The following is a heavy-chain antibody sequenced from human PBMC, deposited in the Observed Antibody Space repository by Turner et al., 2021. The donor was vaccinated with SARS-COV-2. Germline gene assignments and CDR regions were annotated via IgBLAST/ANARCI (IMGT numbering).Heavy chain of an antibody. D-gene: IGHD6-13*01. V-gene: IGHV3-30-3*01. J-gene: IGHJ5*02. CDR3: ARARNYSSSWYGVDVPFDP. CDR2: ISYDGSYK. Sequence: QVPLVEYGGGVVQPGRSLRLSSSGSASTFSSYSMHWVRQAPGKGLEWVAVISYDGSYKYYADSVKGRFTISRDNSKNTLYLKMNSLRAEDTAVYYCARARNYSSSWYGVDVPFDPWGQGTLFTVSS. CDR1: ASTFSSYS.